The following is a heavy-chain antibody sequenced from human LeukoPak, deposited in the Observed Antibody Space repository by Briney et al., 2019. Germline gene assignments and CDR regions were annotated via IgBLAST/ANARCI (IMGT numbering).Heavy chain of an antibody. CDR2: IIPIFGTA. Sequence: GASVKVSCKASGGTFSSYAISWVRQAPGQGLEWMGGIIPIFGTANYAQKFQGRVTITADEPTSTAYMELSSLRSEDTAVYYCARPALYYYDSSGYTLDYWGQGTLVTVSS. J-gene: IGHJ4*02. D-gene: IGHD3-22*01. V-gene: IGHV1-69*13. CDR1: GGTFSSYA. CDR3: ARPALYYYDSSGYTLDY.